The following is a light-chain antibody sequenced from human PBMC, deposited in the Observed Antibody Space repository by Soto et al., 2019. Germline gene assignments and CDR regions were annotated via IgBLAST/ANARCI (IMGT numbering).Light chain of an antibody. CDR1: QGISSY. CDR3: QQFNSYPWT. J-gene: IGKJ1*01. Sequence: DIQLTQSPSFLSASIGDRVTITCRASQGISSYLAWYQQQPGKAPYLLIYAASTLQSGVPSRFSGSGSGTDFTLTISSLQPEDFATYYCQQFNSYPWTFGQGTKVEIK. V-gene: IGKV1-9*01. CDR2: AAS.